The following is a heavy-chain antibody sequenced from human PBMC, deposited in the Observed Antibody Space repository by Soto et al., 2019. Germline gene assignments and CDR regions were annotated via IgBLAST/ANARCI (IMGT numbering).Heavy chain of an antibody. D-gene: IGHD3-16*01. Sequence: QVQLVESGGGVVQPGRSLRLSCAASGFTFSSYAMHWVRQAPGKGREGVAVISYDGSNKYYADSVKGRFTISRDNSKNTLYLQMNSLRAEDTAVYYCARDGLLGYFDYWGQGTLVTVSS. CDR1: GFTFSSYA. V-gene: IGHV3-30-3*01. CDR3: ARDGLLGYFDY. CDR2: ISYDGSNK. J-gene: IGHJ4*02.